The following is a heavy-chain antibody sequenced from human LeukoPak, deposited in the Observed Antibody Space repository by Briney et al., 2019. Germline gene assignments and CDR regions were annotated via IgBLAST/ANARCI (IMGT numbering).Heavy chain of an antibody. Sequence: SETLSLTCTVSGGSISSYYWSWIRQPPRKGLEWIGYIYYSGSTNYNPSLKSRVTISVDASKNQFSLKLSSVTAADTAVYYCAREAEYVFDYWGQGTLVTVSS. D-gene: IGHD2/OR15-2a*01. CDR2: IYYSGST. V-gene: IGHV4-59*01. CDR3: AREAEYVFDY. J-gene: IGHJ4*02. CDR1: GGSISSYY.